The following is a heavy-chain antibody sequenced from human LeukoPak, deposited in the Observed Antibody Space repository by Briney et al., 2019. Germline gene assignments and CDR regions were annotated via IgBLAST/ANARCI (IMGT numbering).Heavy chain of an antibody. CDR3: VSTATFDY. D-gene: IGHD1-1*01. CDR1: GFSFGSYW. J-gene: IGHJ4*02. CDR2: IKQDGSEK. V-gene: IGHV3-7*02. Sequence: GGSLRLSCAASGFSFGSYWMSLVRQAPGKGLEWVANIKQDGSEKYYVDSVKGRFTISRDNAKNSLYLEMNSLRVEDTAVYYCVSTATFDYWGQGTLATVSS.